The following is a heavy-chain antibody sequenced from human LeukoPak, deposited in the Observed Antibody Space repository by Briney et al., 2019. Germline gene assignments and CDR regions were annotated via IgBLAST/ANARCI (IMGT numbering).Heavy chain of an antibody. CDR3: AAVRGVISYYYYGMDV. J-gene: IGHJ6*02. CDR2: ISGSGGST. V-gene: IGHV3-23*01. D-gene: IGHD3-10*01. Sequence: GGSLRLSCAASGFTFSSYAMSWVRQAPGKGLEWVSAISGSGGSTYYADSVKGRFTISRDNSKNTLYLQMNSLRAEDTAVYYCAAVRGVISYYYYGMDVWGQGTTVTVSS. CDR1: GFTFSSYA.